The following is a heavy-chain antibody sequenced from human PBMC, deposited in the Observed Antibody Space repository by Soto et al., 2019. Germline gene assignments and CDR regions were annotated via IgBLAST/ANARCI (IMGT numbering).Heavy chain of an antibody. CDR1: GGSISSSNYH. CDR3: ARRRSTGYIPLRY. Sequence: PSETLSLTCTVSGGSISSSNYHWDWIRQPPGKGLEWIGSIYYSGSTYYNPSLKSRVTISVDTSKNQFSLKLTSVTATDTAVYYCARRRSTGYIPLRYWGQGTLVTVS. V-gene: IGHV4-39*01. D-gene: IGHD3-22*01. J-gene: IGHJ1*01. CDR2: IYYSGST.